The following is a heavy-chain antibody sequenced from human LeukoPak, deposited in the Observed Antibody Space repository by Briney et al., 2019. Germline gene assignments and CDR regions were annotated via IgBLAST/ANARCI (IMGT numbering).Heavy chain of an antibody. CDR1: GGSISSGSYY. J-gene: IGHJ6*03. V-gene: IGHV4-61*02. CDR2: IYTSGST. Sequence: SETLSLTCTVSGGSISSGSYYWSWIRQPAGKGLEWIGRIYTSGSTNYNPSLKSRVTISVDTSKNQFSLKPSSVTAADTAVYYCARHYCSSTSCYTNYYYYMDVWGKGTTVTVSS. CDR3: ARHYCSSTSCYTNYYYYMDV. D-gene: IGHD2-2*02.